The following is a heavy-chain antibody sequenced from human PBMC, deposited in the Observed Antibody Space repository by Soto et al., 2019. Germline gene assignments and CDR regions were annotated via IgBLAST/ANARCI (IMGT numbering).Heavy chain of an antibody. J-gene: IGHJ6*02. CDR1: GYSFTSYW. CDR2: IDPSDSYT. CDR3: ASTLYYYDSSGQNQLYYGMDV. D-gene: IGHD3-22*01. V-gene: IGHV5-10-1*01. Sequence: GESLKISCKGSGYSFTSYWISWVRQMPGKGLEWMGRIDPSDSYTNYSPSFQGHVTISADKSISTAYLQWSSLKASDTAMYYCASTLYYYDSSGQNQLYYGMDVWGQGTTVTV.